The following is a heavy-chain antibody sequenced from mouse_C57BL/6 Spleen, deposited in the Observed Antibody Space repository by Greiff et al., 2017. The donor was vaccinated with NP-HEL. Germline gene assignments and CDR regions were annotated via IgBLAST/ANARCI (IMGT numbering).Heavy chain of an antibody. Sequence: VQLQQSGPELVKPGASVKMSCKASGYTFTDYNMHWVKQSHGKSLEWIGYINPNNGGTSYNQKFKGKATLTVDKSSSTAYMELRSLTSEDSAVYYCAREDYSNYWFAYWGQGTLVTVSA. CDR3: AREDYSNYWFAY. V-gene: IGHV1-22*01. D-gene: IGHD2-5*01. CDR1: GYTFTDYN. J-gene: IGHJ3*01. CDR2: INPNNGGT.